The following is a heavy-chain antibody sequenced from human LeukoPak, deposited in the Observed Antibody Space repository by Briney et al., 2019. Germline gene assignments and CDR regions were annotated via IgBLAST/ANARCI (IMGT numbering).Heavy chain of an antibody. CDR2: IYYSGST. V-gene: IGHV4-31*03. CDR1: GGSISSGGYS. CDR3: ARGYPVGWAARHDAFDI. Sequence: SETLSLTCTVSGGSISSGGYSWSWIRQHPGKGLEWIGYIYYSGSTYYNPSLKSRVTISVDTSKNQFSLKLSSVTAADTAVYYCARGYPVGWAARHDAFDIWGQGTMVTVSS. J-gene: IGHJ3*02. D-gene: IGHD6-6*01.